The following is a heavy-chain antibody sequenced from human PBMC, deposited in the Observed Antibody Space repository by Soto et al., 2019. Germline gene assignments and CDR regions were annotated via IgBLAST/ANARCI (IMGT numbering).Heavy chain of an antibody. V-gene: IGHV3-30-3*01. CDR1: GFTFSSYA. J-gene: IGHJ4*02. CDR3: ARGPEMAYTPGVDY. CDR2: ISYDGSNK. D-gene: IGHD2-2*01. Sequence: QVQLVESGGGVVQPGRSLRLSCAASGFTFSSYAMHWVRQAPGKGLEWVAVISYDGSNKYYADSVKGRFTISRDNSKNTLYLQMNSLRAEDTAVYYCARGPEMAYTPGVDYWGQGTLVTVSS.